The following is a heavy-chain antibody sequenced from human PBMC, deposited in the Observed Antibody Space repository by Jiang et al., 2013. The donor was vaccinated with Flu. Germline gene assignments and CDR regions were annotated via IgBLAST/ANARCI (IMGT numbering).Heavy chain of an antibody. CDR1: GYTFTTYG. J-gene: IGHJ4*02. CDR2: ISAYYGST. V-gene: IGHV1-18*01. Sequence: GAEVKKPGASVKVSCKASGYTFTTYGFSWVRQAPGQGLEWMGWISAYYGSTNYAQQFQGRVTMTRDTSTSTVYMELRSLRSDDTAVYYCVSERQNGAAVFFGFWGQGTLVTVSS. D-gene: IGHD3-3*01. CDR3: VSERQNGAAVFFGF.